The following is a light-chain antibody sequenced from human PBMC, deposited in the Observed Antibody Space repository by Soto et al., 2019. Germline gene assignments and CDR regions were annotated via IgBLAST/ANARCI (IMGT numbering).Light chain of an antibody. Sequence: EIVLTQSPGTLSLSPGERATLSCRASQSVPNSYLAWYQQKPGQAPRLLIYGASSRATGIPVRFSGSGSGTEFTLTISSLRPDDFATYYCQQYDSYSYTFGQGTRLEIK. J-gene: IGKJ5*01. CDR1: QSVPNSY. CDR2: GAS. V-gene: IGKV3-20*01. CDR3: QQYDSYSYT.